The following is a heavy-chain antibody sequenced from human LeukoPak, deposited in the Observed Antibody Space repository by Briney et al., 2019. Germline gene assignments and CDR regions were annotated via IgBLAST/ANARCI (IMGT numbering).Heavy chain of an antibody. V-gene: IGHV3-11*01. J-gene: IGHJ6*03. Sequence: KSGGSLRLSCAASGFTFSDYNMNWIRQAPGKGLEWVSYSSFSGSTIYNADSVKGRFTISRDNAKNSLFLQMNSLRAEDTAVYYCARDGKGLGNYMDVWGKGTTVTVSS. D-gene: IGHD1-1*01. CDR1: GFTFSDYN. CDR2: SSFSGSTI. CDR3: ARDGKGLGNYMDV.